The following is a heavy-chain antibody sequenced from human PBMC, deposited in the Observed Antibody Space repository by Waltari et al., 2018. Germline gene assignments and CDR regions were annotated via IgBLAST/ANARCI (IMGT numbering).Heavy chain of an antibody. CDR3: ARGKEVVVPAAVDY. Sequence: QVQLQESGPGLVKPSETLSLTCTVSGGSISSHYWSWIRQPPGKGLEWIGYIYYSGSTNYNPSLKSRVTISVDTSKNQFSLKLSSVTAADTAVYYCARGKEVVVPAAVDYWGQGTLVTVSS. D-gene: IGHD2-2*01. CDR1: GGSISSHY. J-gene: IGHJ4*02. V-gene: IGHV4-59*11. CDR2: IYYSGST.